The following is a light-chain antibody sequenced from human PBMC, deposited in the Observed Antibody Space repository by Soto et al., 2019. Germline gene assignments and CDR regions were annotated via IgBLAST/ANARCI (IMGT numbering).Light chain of an antibody. V-gene: IGKV3-15*01. Sequence: EVVMTQSPATLSVSPGERATLSCRASQRVSSNLAWYQQKPGQAPRLLIYGASTRSTGLPARFSGSGSGTEFTLTISSLQSEDFAVYYCQQYNNWPYTFGQGTKLAIK. CDR1: QRVSSN. J-gene: IGKJ2*01. CDR2: GAS. CDR3: QQYNNWPYT.